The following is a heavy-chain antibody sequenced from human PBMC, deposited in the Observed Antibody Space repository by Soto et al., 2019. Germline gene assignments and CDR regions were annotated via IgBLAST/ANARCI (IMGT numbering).Heavy chain of an antibody. CDR3: ATDLYSFGKPNFDF. D-gene: IGHD3-3*01. CDR1: GFTFSSYS. V-gene: IGHV3-48*01. J-gene: IGHJ4*02. Sequence: PGGSLRLSCAASGFTFSSYSMNWVRQAPGKGLEWVSYISSSSSTIYYADSVKGRFTISRDNAKNSLYLQMDSLRAEDTAVYYCATDLYSFGKPNFDFWGPGTLVTVSS. CDR2: ISSSSSTI.